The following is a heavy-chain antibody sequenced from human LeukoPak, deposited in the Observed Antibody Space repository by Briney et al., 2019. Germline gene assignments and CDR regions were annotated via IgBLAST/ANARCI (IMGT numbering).Heavy chain of an antibody. V-gene: IGHV3-30*02. J-gene: IGHJ3*02. D-gene: IGHD3-10*01. CDR1: GFTFSSYG. CDR2: IRYDGSNK. CDR3: ARGGIITSYAFEI. Sequence: GGSLRLSCAASGFTFSSYGMHWVRQAPGKGLEWVAFIRYDGSNKYYADSVKGRFTISRDNSKNSLYLQMNSLRAEDTAVYYCARGGIITSYAFEIWGQGAMVTVSS.